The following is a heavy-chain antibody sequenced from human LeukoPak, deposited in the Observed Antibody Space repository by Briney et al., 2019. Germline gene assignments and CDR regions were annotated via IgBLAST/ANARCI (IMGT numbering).Heavy chain of an antibody. CDR3: ARGRWELYYFDY. D-gene: IGHD1-26*01. J-gene: IGHJ4*02. V-gene: IGHV1-2*02. CDR2: INPNSGGT. CDR1: GYTFTAYY. Sequence: ASVKVSCKASGYTFTAYYMHWVRQAPGQGLEWMGWINPNSGGTNYAQKFQGRVTMTRDTSISTAYMELSRLRSDDTAVYYCARGRWELYYFDYWGQGTLVTVSS.